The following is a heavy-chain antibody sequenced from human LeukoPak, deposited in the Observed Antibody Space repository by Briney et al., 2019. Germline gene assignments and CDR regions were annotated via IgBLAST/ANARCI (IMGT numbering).Heavy chain of an antibody. CDR2: FYFGGGR. Sequence: QPGGSLRLSCAASGFTVDVKYMIWVRQAPGKGPQWVSVFYFGGGRYYADSVAGRFTISRDNSKNTVFLQMNSLRVEDSAVYYCARDWDGWRWGQGTLVTVSS. V-gene: IGHV3-53*01. CDR1: GFTVDVKY. J-gene: IGHJ4*02. CDR3: ARDWDGWR. D-gene: IGHD1-26*01.